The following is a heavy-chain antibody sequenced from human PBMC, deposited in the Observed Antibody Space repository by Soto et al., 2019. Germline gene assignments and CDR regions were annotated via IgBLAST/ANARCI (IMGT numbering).Heavy chain of an antibody. CDR2: IFASGHT. D-gene: IGHD6-13*01. V-gene: IGHV4-4*07. Sequence: PSETLSLTCIVSGGSISEKYWNWVRQPPGKGLEWIGHIFASGHTDYNPSLKSRVTMSVDASKNQFSLRLTSMTAADTAVYYCVASLAASGLNWLDPWGRGTLVTVSS. J-gene: IGHJ5*02. CDR3: VASLAASGLNWLDP. CDR1: GGSISEKY.